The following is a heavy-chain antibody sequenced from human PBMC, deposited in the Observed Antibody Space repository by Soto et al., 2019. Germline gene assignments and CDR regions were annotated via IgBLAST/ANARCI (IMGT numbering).Heavy chain of an antibody. CDR2: IYYSGST. D-gene: IGHD5-12*01. CDR3: ARAGRLLNWFDP. Sequence: SEPQSLTCTVSGGTISSGGYYWSWIRQHPGKGLEWIGYIYYSGSTYYNPSLKSRVTISVDTSKNQFSLKLSSVTAADTAVYYCARAGRLLNWFDPWGQGTLGTV. CDR1: GGTISSGGYY. V-gene: IGHV4-31*03. J-gene: IGHJ5*02.